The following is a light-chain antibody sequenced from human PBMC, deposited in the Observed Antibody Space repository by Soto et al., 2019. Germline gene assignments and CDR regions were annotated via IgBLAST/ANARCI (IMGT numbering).Light chain of an antibody. V-gene: IGKV1-9*01. J-gene: IGKJ1*01. CDR3: QQLHSFPPT. CDR1: QDISSY. Sequence: DIQLTQSPSFLSASVGDRVTMTCRASQDISSYLTWYQQNPGKAPKLLIYTASTLQSGVPSRFSGSGSGTEFTLPISSLQPEDFATYYCQQLHSFPPTFGQGTKVEIK. CDR2: TAS.